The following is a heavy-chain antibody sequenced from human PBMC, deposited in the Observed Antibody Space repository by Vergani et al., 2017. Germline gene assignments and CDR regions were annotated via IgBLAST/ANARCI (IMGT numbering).Heavy chain of an antibody. CDR2: INHSGST. J-gene: IGHJ6*02. CDR1: GGSFSGYY. CDR3: ARARWATGYYYYGMDV. Sequence: QVQLQQWGAGLLKPSETLSLTCAVYGGSFSGYYWSWIRQPPGKGLEWIGEINHSGSTNYNPSLKRRVTISVDTSKNQFSLKLSSVTAADTAVYYCARARWATGYYYYGMDVWGQGTTVTVSS. D-gene: IGHD5-12*01. V-gene: IGHV4-34*01.